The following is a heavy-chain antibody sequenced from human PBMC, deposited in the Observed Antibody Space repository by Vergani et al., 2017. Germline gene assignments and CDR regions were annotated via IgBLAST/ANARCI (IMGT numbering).Heavy chain of an antibody. J-gene: IGHJ6*03. D-gene: IGHD6-13*01. CDR3: AKEGFSSSWYPNYYYMDV. Sequence: EVQLLESGGGLAQPGGSLRLSCAASGFTFSSYAMSWVRQAPGKGLEWVSAISGSGGSTYYADSVKGRFTISRDNSKNTLYMQMNSLRAEDTAVYYCAKEGFSSSWYPNYYYMDVWGKGTTVTVSS. V-gene: IGHV3-23*01. CDR1: GFTFSSYA. CDR2: ISGSGGST.